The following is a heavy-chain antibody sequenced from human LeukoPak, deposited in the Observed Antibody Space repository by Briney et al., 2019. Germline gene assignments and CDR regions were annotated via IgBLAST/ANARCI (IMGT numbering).Heavy chain of an antibody. Sequence: ASVKVSRKTSGYTFTIYPLHWVRQAPGQRLEWMGWINTDKGNTKYSEEFQGRVTITRDTFASTTYMELSSLRSEDTAVYYCARDVRRSDSGYAMFDYWGQGTLVTVSS. J-gene: IGHJ4*02. CDR1: GYTFTIYP. D-gene: IGHD5-12*01. V-gene: IGHV1-3*04. CDR3: ARDVRRSDSGYAMFDY. CDR2: INTDKGNT.